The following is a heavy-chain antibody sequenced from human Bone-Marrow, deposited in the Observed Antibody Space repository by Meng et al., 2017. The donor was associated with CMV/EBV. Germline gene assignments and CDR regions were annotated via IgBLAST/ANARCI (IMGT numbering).Heavy chain of an antibody. CDR3: AKGTPTVVAPATVGGFDD. CDR2: ISGSGGST. V-gene: IGHV3-23*01. D-gene: IGHD2-2*01. J-gene: IGHJ4*01. CDR1: GFTLGSYD. Sequence: GGSLRLSCAASGFTLGSYDMRWVRPAPGKGLEWVSAISGSGGSTYYADSVKGPFTISRDNSKNTLYLQMNSLRAEDTAVYYCAKGTPTVVAPATVGGFDDWGPGTLVNVSS.